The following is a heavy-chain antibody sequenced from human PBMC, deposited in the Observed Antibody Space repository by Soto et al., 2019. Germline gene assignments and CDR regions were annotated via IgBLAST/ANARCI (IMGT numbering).Heavy chain of an antibody. J-gene: IGHJ6*02. CDR3: AKDELAVPEAYSYHGMDV. Sequence: PGGSLSLSCAASGFTFSSYAMTWVRQAPGKGLEWVSSISGSGISTYYADSVKGRFTISRDNSKNTLYLQMNSLRAEDTAVYYCAKDELAVPEAYSYHGMDVWGQGTTVTVSS. CDR2: ISGSGIST. D-gene: IGHD6-19*01. CDR1: GFTFSSYA. V-gene: IGHV3-23*01.